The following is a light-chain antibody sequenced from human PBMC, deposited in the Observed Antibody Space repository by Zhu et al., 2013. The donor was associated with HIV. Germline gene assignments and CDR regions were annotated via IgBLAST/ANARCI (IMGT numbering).Light chain of an antibody. J-gene: IGKJ1*01. CDR2: AAS. Sequence: IQMTQSPSTLSASVGDRVTITCRASQSIGDWVAWYQQRPGKAPNVLIYAASSLISGVPSRFSGSGSETEFTLTVSNLQAEDFATYYCQQFHHYPWTFGQ. CDR3: QQFHHYPWT. CDR1: QSIGDW. V-gene: IGKV1-5*01.